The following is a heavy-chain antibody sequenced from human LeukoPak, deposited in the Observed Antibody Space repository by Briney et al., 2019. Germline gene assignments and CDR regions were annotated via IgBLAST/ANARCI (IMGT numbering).Heavy chain of an antibody. J-gene: IGHJ4*02. CDR2: INSDGSNT. D-gene: IGHD3-9*01. CDR3: ARTDILTGYSFDC. V-gene: IGHV3-74*01. Sequence: PVGSLRLSCAASGFTFNSYWMHWVRQVPGKGLVWVSRINSDGSNTSFADSVKGRFTISRDNAKNTLYLQMNSLRAEDTAVFYCARTDILTGYSFDCWGQGTLVTVSS. CDR1: GFTFNSYW.